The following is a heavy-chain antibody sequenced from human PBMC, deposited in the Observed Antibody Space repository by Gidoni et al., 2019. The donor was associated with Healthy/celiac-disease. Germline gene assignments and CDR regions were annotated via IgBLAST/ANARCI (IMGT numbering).Heavy chain of an antibody. CDR3: AKDGSSSWYAPPGSGMDV. CDR2: ISGSGGST. Sequence: EVQLLESGGGLVQPGGSLRLSCAASGFTFSSYAMSWVRQAPGKGLEWVSAISGSGGSTYYADSVKGRFTISRDNSKNTLYLQMNSLRAEDTAVYYCAKDGSSSWYAPPGSGMDVWGQGTTVTVSS. V-gene: IGHV3-23*01. D-gene: IGHD6-13*01. J-gene: IGHJ6*02. CDR1: GFTFSSYA.